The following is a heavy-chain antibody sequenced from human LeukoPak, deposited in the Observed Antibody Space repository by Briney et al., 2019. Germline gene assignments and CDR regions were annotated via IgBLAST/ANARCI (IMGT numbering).Heavy chain of an antibody. CDR1: GYTFTSYG. D-gene: IGHD4-11*01. V-gene: IGHV1-18*01. CDR2: ISAYNGNT. J-gene: IGHJ4*02. Sequence: ASVKVSCKASGYTFTSYGVSWVRQAPGQGLEWMGWISAYNGNTNYAQKLQGRVTMTTDTSTGTAYMELRSLRSDDTAVYYCARFYSNYQPADYWGQGTLVTVSS. CDR3: ARFYSNYQPADY.